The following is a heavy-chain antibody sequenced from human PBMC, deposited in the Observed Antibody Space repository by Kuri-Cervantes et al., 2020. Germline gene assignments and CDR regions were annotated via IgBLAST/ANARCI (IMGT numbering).Heavy chain of an antibody. CDR3: AGASPYGDYVGY. D-gene: IGHD4-17*01. CDR2: IIPIFGTA. Sequence: SVKVSCKASGGTFSSYAISWVRQAPGQGLEWMGGIIPIFGTANYAQKFQGRVTITADESTSTAYMGLSSLRSEDTAVYYCAGASPYGDYVGYWGQGTLVTVSS. CDR1: GGTFSSYA. V-gene: IGHV1-69*13. J-gene: IGHJ4*02.